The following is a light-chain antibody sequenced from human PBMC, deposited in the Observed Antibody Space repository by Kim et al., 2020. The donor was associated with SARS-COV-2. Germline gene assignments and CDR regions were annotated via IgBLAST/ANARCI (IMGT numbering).Light chain of an antibody. CDR3: QHRSNWPPFT. V-gene: IGKV3-11*01. CDR1: QSVDGY. J-gene: IGKJ3*01. CDR2: DTS. Sequence: IVLTQSPATLSLSPGGRATLSCRASQSVDGYLAWYQQKPGQAPRLLIYDTSNRATGIPARFSGSGSGTDFALTISSLEPEDSAVYYCQHRSNWPPFTFGPGTKVDIK.